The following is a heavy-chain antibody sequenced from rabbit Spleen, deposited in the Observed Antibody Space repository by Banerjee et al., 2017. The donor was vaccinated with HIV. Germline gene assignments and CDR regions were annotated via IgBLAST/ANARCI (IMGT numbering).Heavy chain of an antibody. CDR3: ARGSATMTMVITGFYLTL. J-gene: IGHJ4*01. Sequence: QEQLVESGGGLVQPGGSLKLSCKASGFDFSSYGVSWVRQAPGKGLEWIGYIDPIFGSTYYANWVNGRFTISRHNAQNTLYLQLNSLTAADTATYFCARGSATMTMVITGFYLTLWGPGTLVTVS. V-gene: IGHV1S47*01. D-gene: IGHD2-1*01. CDR2: IDPIFGST. CDR1: GFDFSSYG.